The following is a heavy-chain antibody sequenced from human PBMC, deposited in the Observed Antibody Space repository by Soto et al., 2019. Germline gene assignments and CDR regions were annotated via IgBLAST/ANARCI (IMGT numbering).Heavy chain of an antibody. Sequence: EGSLRLSCSASGFTFSNAWMSWGRQAPGKGLEGGGRINSKPDGGTTDYAATVKGRFTISRDDSKNTLYLQMNSLKTEDTAVYYCTTDQGSFYYYGSGSYSDYWGQGTLVTVSS. CDR1: GFTFSNAW. CDR3: TTDQGSFYYYGSGSYSDY. CDR2: INSKPDGGTT. D-gene: IGHD3-10*01. V-gene: IGHV3-15*01. J-gene: IGHJ4*02.